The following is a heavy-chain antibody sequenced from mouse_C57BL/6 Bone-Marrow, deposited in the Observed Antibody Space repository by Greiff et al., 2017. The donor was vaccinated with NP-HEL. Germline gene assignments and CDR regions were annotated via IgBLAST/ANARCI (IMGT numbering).Heavy chain of an antibody. D-gene: IGHD3-3*01. CDR2: INPSTGGT. V-gene: IGHV1-43*01. CDR3: ARRGNLGVDY. J-gene: IGHJ2*01. CDR1: GYSFTGYY. Sequence: VQLQQSGPELVKPGASVKISCKASGYSFTGYYMHWVKQSSEKSLEWIGEINPSTGGTSYNQKFKGKATLTVDKSSSTAYMQLKSLTSEDSAVYYCARRGNLGVDYWGQGTTLTVSS.